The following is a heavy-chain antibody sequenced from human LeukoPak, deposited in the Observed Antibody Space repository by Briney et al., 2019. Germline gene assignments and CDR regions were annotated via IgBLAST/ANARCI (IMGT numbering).Heavy chain of an antibody. D-gene: IGHD2-15*01. CDR2: MNPNSGNT. CDR3: ASYCSGGSCYGEGFDY. J-gene: IGHJ4*02. Sequence: ASVKVSCKASGYTFTSYDINWVRQATGQGLEWMGWMNPNSGNTGYAQKFQGRVTMTRNTSISTAYMELSSLRSEDTAVYYCASYCSGGSCYGEGFDYWGQGTLVTVSS. V-gene: IGHV1-8*01. CDR1: GYTFTSYD.